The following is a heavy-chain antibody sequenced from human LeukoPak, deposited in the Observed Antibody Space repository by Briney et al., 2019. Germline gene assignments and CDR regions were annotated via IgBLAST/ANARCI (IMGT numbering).Heavy chain of an antibody. CDR2: ISSSDDGT. V-gene: IGHV3-23*01. CDR1: GLSLSSYA. D-gene: IGHD2-15*01. CDR3: AKAPVTSCRGAFCYPLDS. J-gene: IGHJ4*02. Sequence: PGGSLRLSCAASGLSLSSYAMSWVRQAPGKGLEWVSAISSSDDGTYHAGSVRGRFTISRDSSKNTLYLQMNNLRTEDAAIYYCAKAPVTSCRGAFCYPLDSWGQGTLVTVSS.